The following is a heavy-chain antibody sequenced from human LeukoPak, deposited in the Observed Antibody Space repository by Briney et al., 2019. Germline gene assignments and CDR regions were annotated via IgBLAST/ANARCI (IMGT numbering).Heavy chain of an antibody. CDR2: IGDSGATT. Sequence: GGSLGLSCAASGFTFSSEAMTWVRQAPGKGLEWVSSIGDSGATTYYTDSVKGRFTISRDNSKNTVYLQMNSLRAEDTAFYYCAKGLGFLPQFDYWGQGTLVAVSS. J-gene: IGHJ4*02. D-gene: IGHD6-19*01. V-gene: IGHV3-23*01. CDR3: AKGLGFLPQFDY. CDR1: GFTFSSEA.